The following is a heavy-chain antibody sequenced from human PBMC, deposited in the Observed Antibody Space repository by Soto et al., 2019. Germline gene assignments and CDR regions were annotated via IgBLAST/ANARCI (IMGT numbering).Heavy chain of an antibody. CDR1: GFTFRSFG. Sequence: GGSLRLSCAASGFTFRSFGMHWVRQAPGKGLEWVATISFDGGNKHYADSVRGRFTISRDNSENTLYLQLNSLRAEDTAVYYCAYQFAYSSGTYGMDVWGRGTTVTVSS. CDR2: ISFDGGNK. D-gene: IGHD5-18*01. CDR3: AYQFAYSSGTYGMDV. J-gene: IGHJ6*02. V-gene: IGHV3-30*03.